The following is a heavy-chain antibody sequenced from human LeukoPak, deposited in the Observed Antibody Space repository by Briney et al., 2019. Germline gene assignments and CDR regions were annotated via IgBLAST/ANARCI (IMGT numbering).Heavy chain of an antibody. CDR1: GFTFSSYA. V-gene: IGHV3-64*01. D-gene: IGHD3-16*02. Sequence: PGGSLRLSCAASGFTFSSYAMHWVRQAPGKGLEYVSAISSNGGSTYYANSVKGRFTISRDNSKNTLYLQMNSLRAEDTAVYYCARDQSLSATWGSYRYIRYFAYWGQGTLVTVSS. CDR3: ARDQSLSATWGSYRYIRYFAY. J-gene: IGHJ4*02. CDR2: ISSNGGST.